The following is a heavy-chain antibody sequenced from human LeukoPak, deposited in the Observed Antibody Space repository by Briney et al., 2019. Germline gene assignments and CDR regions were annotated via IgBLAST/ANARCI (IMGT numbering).Heavy chain of an antibody. J-gene: IGHJ3*02. Sequence: SETLSLTCAVSGDSFSSHYWTWIRQPPGKGLEWIGYISYIGSTNYNPTLKSRVTISIDTSKNQFSLKLSSVTAADTAVYYCARDLVTVTKGFDIWGQGTMVSVSS. V-gene: IGHV4-59*11. D-gene: IGHD4-17*01. CDR1: GDSFSSHY. CDR3: ARDLVTVTKGFDI. CDR2: ISYIGST.